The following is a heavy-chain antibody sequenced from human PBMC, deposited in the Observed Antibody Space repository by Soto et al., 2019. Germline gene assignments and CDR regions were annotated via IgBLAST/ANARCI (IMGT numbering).Heavy chain of an antibody. V-gene: IGHV1-18*01. CDR1: GYSFSSFG. Sequence: QGQLVQSGPEVKKPGASVKVSCKTSGYSFSSFGISWLRRAPGQGPEWMGWISFYNGKPNFAQKFQDRITLTTDTSTTTAYMELRSLTSDDRARYYMARDVRVGANMDASEILGQGTMVTGSS. CDR3: ARDVRVGANMDASEI. CDR2: ISFYNGKP. J-gene: IGHJ3*02. D-gene: IGHD1-26*01.